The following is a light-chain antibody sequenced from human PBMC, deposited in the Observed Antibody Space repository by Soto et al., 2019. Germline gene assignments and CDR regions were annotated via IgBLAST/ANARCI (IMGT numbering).Light chain of an antibody. CDR2: GVS. V-gene: IGKV3-15*01. Sequence: ETVFTQSPGTLSLSPGARTTLSCRASESVRTSLAWYQHKPGQAPRLLIYGVSTRATGIPARFSGSGSGTEFTLTISSLQSEDSAVYYCQQYKNWLALTFGGGTKVDIK. CDR3: QQYKNWLALT. CDR1: ESVRTS. J-gene: IGKJ4*01.